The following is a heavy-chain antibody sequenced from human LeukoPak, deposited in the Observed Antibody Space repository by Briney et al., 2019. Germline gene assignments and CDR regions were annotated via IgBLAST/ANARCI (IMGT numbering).Heavy chain of an antibody. J-gene: IGHJ3*01. D-gene: IGHD2-8*01. V-gene: IGHV3-23*01. CDR1: GFTLRGYW. CDR2: ITGNGGAT. Sequence: PGGSLRLSCAASGFTLRGYWMHWVRQAPGKGLQWVSSITGNGGATYYADSVKGRFTMSRDNSRNTLYLQMDSLRAEDTAVYYCAKDPNGDYIGAFDAWGQGTMVTVSS. CDR3: AKDPNGDYIGAFDA.